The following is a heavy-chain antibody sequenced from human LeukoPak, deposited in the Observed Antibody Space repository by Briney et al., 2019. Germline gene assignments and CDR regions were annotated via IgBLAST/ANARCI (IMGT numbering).Heavy chain of an antibody. D-gene: IGHD7-27*01. V-gene: IGHV3-33*01. CDR1: GFHFSTYG. CDR2: IWYDGSNK. Sequence: PGGSLRLSCAASGFHFSTYGMHWVRQAPGKGLEWVGVIWYDGSNKIYAESVKGRFTISRDNSKNTLYLQMNSLRAEDTAVYYCARDRSWGSQCYFDYWGQGTLGTVSS. J-gene: IGHJ4*02. CDR3: ARDRSWGSQCYFDY.